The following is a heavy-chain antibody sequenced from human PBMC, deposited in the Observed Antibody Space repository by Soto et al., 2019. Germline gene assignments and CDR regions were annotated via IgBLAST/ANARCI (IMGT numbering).Heavy chain of an antibody. Sequence: SETLSLTCTVSGGSISSYYWSWIRQPPGKGLEWIGYIYYSGSTNYNPSLKSRVTISVDTSKNQFSLKLSSVTAADTAVYYCGRLNVWGSFFGLFLVDYWGRGPLVTFS. CDR3: GRLNVWGSFFGLFLVDY. J-gene: IGHJ4*02. D-gene: IGHD3-16*01. V-gene: IGHV4-59*01. CDR2: IYYSGST. CDR1: GGSISSYY.